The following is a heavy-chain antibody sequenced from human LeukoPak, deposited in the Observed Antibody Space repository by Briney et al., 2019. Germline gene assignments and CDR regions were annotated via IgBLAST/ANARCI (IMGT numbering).Heavy chain of an antibody. CDR1: GGSISSGSYY. CDR3: ARAVVVVNHYYYYYGMDV. V-gene: IGHV4-61*02. CDR2: IYTSGST. Sequence: SQTLSLTCTVSGGSISSGSYYWSWIRQPAGKGLEWIGRIYTSGSTNYHPSLKSRVTISVDTSKNQFSLKLSSVTAADTAVYYCARAVVVVNHYYYYYGMDVWGQGTTVTVSS. D-gene: IGHD3-22*01. J-gene: IGHJ6*02.